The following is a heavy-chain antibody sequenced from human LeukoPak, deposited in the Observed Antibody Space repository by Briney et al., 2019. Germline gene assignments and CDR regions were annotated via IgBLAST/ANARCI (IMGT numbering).Heavy chain of an antibody. CDR3: ARGGEGYSYGYYYYGMDV. J-gene: IGHJ6*02. CDR1: GGSISSSSYY. V-gene: IGHV4-61*05. D-gene: IGHD5-18*01. CDR2: IYYSGST. Sequence: SETLSLTCTVSGGSISSSSYYWGWIRQPPGKGLEWIGYIYYSGSTNYNPSLKSRVTISVDTSKNQFSLKLSSVTAADTAVYYCARGGEGYSYGYYYYGMDVWGQGTTVTVSS.